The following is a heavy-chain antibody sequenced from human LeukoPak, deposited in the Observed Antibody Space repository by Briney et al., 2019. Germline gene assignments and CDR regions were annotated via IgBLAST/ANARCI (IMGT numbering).Heavy chain of an antibody. V-gene: IGHV3-74*01. J-gene: IGHJ3*02. Sequence: PGGSLRLSCAASGFTFNIYWMHWVRQAPGKGLVWVSRINSDGSDITYADSVKGRFTTSRDNAKNTLYLQMNSLRAEDTAVYYCAKEFAPRNSGYIYGDAFDIWGQGTMVTVSS. CDR2: INSDGSDI. CDR3: AKEFAPRNSGYIYGDAFDI. D-gene: IGHD3-22*01. CDR1: GFTFNIYW.